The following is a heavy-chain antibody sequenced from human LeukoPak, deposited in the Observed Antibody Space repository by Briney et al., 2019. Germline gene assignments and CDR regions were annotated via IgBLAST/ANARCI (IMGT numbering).Heavy chain of an antibody. CDR2: ISYDGSNK. CDR3: ARDSEGEYYPY. CDR1: GFTFSSYA. V-gene: IGHV3-30-3*01. J-gene: IGHJ4*02. Sequence: GGSLRLSCAASGFTFSSYAMHWVRQAPGKGLEWVAVISYDGSNKYYADSVKGRFTISRDNSKNTLYLQMNSLRAEDTAVYYCARDSEGEYYPYWGQGTLVTVSS. D-gene: IGHD2/OR15-2a*01.